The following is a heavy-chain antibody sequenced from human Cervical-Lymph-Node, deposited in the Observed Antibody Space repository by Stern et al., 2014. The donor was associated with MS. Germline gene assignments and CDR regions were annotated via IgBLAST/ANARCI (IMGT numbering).Heavy chain of an antibody. D-gene: IGHD2-15*01. J-gene: IGHJ4*02. V-gene: IGHV1-2*04. CDR3: ARGYPFFDN. CDR2: INPNTGVT. Sequence: VQLVQSGAEVTKPGASVKVSCTASGYTFTGFFLHWGRPAPGQGLEWVGWINPNTGVTKAAQKFQGWVTLTRDTSINTVYMELNRLKSDDTAVFYCARGYPFFDNWGQGTLVTVSS. CDR1: GYTFTGFF.